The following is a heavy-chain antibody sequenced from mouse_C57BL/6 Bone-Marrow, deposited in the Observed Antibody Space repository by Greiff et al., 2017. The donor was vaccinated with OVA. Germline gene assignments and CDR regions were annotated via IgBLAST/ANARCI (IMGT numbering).Heavy chain of an antibody. CDR2: IWWDDDK. V-gene: IGHV8-8*01. D-gene: IGHD2-4*01. CDR1: GFSLSTFGMG. J-gene: IGHJ3*01. Sequence: QVTLKECGPGILQPSQTLSLTCYFSGFSLSTFGMGVGWLRQPSGKGLEWLAHIWWDDDKYYNPALKSRLTISKETSKNQVFLKIANVDTADTATYYCARIDVPYYDYARFAYWGQGTLVTVSA. CDR3: ARIDVPYYDYARFAY.